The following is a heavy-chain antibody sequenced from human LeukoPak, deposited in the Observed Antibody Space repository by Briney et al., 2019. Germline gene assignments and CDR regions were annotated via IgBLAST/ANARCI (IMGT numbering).Heavy chain of an antibody. D-gene: IGHD2-2*01. CDR1: GYTFTGYY. Sequence: ASVKVSCKASGYTFTGYYMHWVRQAPGQGLEWMGWINPNSGGTNYAQKFQGRVTMTRDTSISTAYMELSRPRSDDTAVYYCARGVGTSLNTYYYYYYMDVWGKGTTVTVSS. CDR2: INPNSGGT. CDR3: ARGVGTSLNTYYYYYYMDV. J-gene: IGHJ6*03. V-gene: IGHV1-2*02.